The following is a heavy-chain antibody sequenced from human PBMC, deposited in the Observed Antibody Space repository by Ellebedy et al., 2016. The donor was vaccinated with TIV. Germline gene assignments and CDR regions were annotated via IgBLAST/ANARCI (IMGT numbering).Heavy chain of an antibody. CDR3: ARAPRGYDILTGPDYYLDV. J-gene: IGHJ6*03. V-gene: IGHV3-48*02. CDR2: ISSSSSAI. Sequence: GESLKISXAASGFTFSTYSMNWVRQAPGKGLEWVSCISSSSSAIYYADSVKGRFSISRDNAKNSLYLQMNSLRDEDTAVYYCARAPRGYDILTGPDYYLDVWGKGTTVTVSS. CDR1: GFTFSTYS. D-gene: IGHD3-9*01.